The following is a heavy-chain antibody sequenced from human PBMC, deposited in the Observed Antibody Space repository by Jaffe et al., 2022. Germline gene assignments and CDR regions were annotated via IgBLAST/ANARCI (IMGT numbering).Heavy chain of an antibody. Sequence: EVQLVESGGGLVQPGGSLRLSCAASGFTFSSYWMSWVRQAPGKGLEWVANIKQDGSEKYYVDSVKGRFTISRDNAKNSLYLQMNSLRAEDTAVYYCARAYDFWSGYYSDYWGQGTLVTVSS. D-gene: IGHD3-3*01. CDR1: GFTFSSYW. CDR2: IKQDGSEK. V-gene: IGHV3-7*04. J-gene: IGHJ4*02. CDR3: ARAYDFWSGYYSDY.